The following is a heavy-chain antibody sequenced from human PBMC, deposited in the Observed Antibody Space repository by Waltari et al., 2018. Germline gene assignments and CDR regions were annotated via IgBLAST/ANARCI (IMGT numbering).Heavy chain of an antibody. CDR1: GYTLTSFD. V-gene: IGHV1-8*01. J-gene: IGHJ4*02. D-gene: IGHD3-3*01. CDR3: ARGSPTGIFGAEPPRY. Sequence: QVQLVQSGAEVKKPGASVKVSCKASGYTLTSFDINWGRKDTGQGLEWMGWMNPKSDDTGYAQKFQGRVTMTRNSFINTAYMELISLTSDDTAVYYCARGSPTGIFGAEPPRYWGQGTLVTVAS. CDR2: MNPKSDDT.